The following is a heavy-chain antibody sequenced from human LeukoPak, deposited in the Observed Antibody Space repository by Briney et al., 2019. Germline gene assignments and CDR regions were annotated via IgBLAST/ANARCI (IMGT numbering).Heavy chain of an antibody. CDR3: VRDWGHDGSHFDF. Sequence: GESLTLSCTASGFIFSRHQMDWTRQAPGKGLEWVAYISEDGGYSTDYADFVKGRFTISRDDAKNSLYLQMDYLSAEDTAIYYCVRDWGHDGSHFDFWGQGTLVTVSS. CDR2: ISEDGGYST. CDR1: GFIFSRHQ. V-gene: IGHV3-48*03. J-gene: IGHJ4*02. D-gene: IGHD3-10*01.